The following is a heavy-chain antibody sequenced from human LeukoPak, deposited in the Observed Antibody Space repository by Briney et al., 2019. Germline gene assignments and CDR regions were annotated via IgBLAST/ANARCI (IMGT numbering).Heavy chain of an antibody. CDR1: LYTFTSYY. Sequence: GSAVKVSCMACLYTFTSYYMHGVQQPPGQGLEWMGIIKPSGRTTSYAPNFQGRVTMTRATSTRTVYMELSSPRSEATAVYYCARESSYDTHGLYWGQGTLVTVSS. CDR2: IKPSGRTT. J-gene: IGHJ4*02. D-gene: IGHD3-22*01. V-gene: IGHV1-46*01. CDR3: ARESSYDTHGLY.